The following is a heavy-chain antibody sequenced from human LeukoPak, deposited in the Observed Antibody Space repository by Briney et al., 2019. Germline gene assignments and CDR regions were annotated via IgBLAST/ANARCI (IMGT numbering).Heavy chain of an antibody. Sequence: GGSLRLSCAASGFTFSSYSTNWVRQAPGKGLEGVSSISSSSSYIYYADSVKGRFTISRDNAKNSLYLQMNSLRAEDTAVYYCARDRMTMADAFDIWGQGTMVTVSS. J-gene: IGHJ3*02. D-gene: IGHD4/OR15-4a*01. CDR2: ISSSSSYI. CDR3: ARDRMTMADAFDI. V-gene: IGHV3-21*01. CDR1: GFTFSSYS.